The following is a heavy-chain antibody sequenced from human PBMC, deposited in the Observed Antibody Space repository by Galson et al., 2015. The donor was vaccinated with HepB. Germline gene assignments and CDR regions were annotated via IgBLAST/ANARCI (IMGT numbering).Heavy chain of an antibody. CDR2: IYYSGST. CDR1: GGSISSYY. Sequence: ETPSLTCAVSGGSISSYYWSWIRQPPGKGLEWIGYIYYSGSTNYNPSLKSRVTISVDTSKNQFSLKLSSVTATDTAVYYCARDGRGAQLELAFDIWGQGTMVTVSS. J-gene: IGHJ3*02. CDR3: ARDGRGAQLELAFDI. D-gene: IGHD6-13*01. V-gene: IGHV4-59*01.